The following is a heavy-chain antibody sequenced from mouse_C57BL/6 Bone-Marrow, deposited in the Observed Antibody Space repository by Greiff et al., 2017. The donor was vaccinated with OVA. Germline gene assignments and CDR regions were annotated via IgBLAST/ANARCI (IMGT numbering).Heavy chain of an antibody. CDR3: TTFYYDSDDY. D-gene: IGHD2-4*01. CDR2: IDPENGDT. J-gene: IGHJ2*01. V-gene: IGHV14-4*01. Sequence: EVQLQQSGAELVRPGASVKLSCTASGLNIKDDYMHWVKQRPEQGLEWIGWIDPENGDTEYASKIQGKATITADTSSSTAYLQLSSLTSADTAVYYCTTFYYDSDDYWGQGTTLTVSS. CDR1: GLNIKDDY.